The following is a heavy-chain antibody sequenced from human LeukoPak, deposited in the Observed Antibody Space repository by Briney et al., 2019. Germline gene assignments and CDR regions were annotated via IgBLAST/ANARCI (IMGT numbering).Heavy chain of an antibody. CDR1: GGSISPYF. V-gene: IGHV4-59*13. J-gene: IGHJ5*02. CDR2: ISYTGST. Sequence: SETRSLTCTVSGGSISPYFWSWIRQPPGKGLEWIGYISYTGSTNYNPSLKSRVTISVDTSKNQFSLQLPSVTAADTAVYYCARDDYRGVTNFDPWGQGTLVTVSS. D-gene: IGHD3-10*01. CDR3: ARDDYRGVTNFDP.